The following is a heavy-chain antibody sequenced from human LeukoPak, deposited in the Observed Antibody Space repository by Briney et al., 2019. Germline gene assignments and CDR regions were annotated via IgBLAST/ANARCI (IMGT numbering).Heavy chain of an antibody. Sequence: ASVKVSCKASGYTFTGYYIHWVRQAPGQGLEWMGWINPSSGDTKYAQKFQGGVSMTRDTSITTAYMELNRLRSDDTAVYYCARDGGSGWSLDYWGQGTLVTVSS. CDR1: GYTFTGYY. CDR3: ARDGGSGWSLDY. V-gene: IGHV1-2*02. CDR2: INPSSGDT. D-gene: IGHD6-19*01. J-gene: IGHJ4*02.